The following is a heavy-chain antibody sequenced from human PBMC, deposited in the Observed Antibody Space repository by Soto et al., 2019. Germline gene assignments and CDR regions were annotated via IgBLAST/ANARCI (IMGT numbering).Heavy chain of an antibody. Sequence: QITLKESGPTLVKPTQTLTLTCTFAGFSLTRSEVGVGWIRQPPGKALEWLALIYGDDEKLYSPSLKTRLTITRHTSENQVVLTMTNMDPVDTATYCCAQSKWELLRAFEVWGQGTMVTVSS. CDR3: AQSKWELLRAFEV. J-gene: IGHJ3*01. D-gene: IGHD1-26*01. V-gene: IGHV2-5*02. CDR2: IYGDDEK. CDR1: GFSLTRSEVG.